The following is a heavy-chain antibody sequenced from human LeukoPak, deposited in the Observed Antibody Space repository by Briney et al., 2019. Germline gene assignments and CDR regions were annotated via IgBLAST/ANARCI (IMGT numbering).Heavy chain of an antibody. CDR3: AKDILTGYYNGAFDI. J-gene: IGHJ3*02. Sequence: GGSLRLSCAASGFTFDDYSMHWVRQAPGKGLECVSGISWNSGRIGYADSVKGRFIISRDNAKTSLYLQMNSLRAEDTALYYCAKDILTGYYNGAFDIWGQGTMVTVSS. CDR1: GFTFDDYS. CDR2: ISWNSGRI. V-gene: IGHV3-9*01. D-gene: IGHD3-9*01.